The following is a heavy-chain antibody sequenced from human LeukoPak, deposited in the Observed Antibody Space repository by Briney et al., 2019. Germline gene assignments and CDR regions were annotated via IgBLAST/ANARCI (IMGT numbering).Heavy chain of an antibody. D-gene: IGHD5-24*01. CDR2: INTDGSST. CDR3: ARGIRATINY. CDR1: GFTFSDYY. J-gene: IGHJ4*02. Sequence: RGSRRLSCAASGFTFSDYYMSWIRQAPGKGLEWVSRINTDGSSTSYADSVKGRFTISRDNAKNTLYPQMNSLRAEDTAVYYCARGIRATINYWGRGTLVSVSS. V-gene: IGHV3-74*01.